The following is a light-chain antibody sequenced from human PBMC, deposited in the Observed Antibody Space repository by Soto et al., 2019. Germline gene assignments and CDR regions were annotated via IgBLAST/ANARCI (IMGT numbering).Light chain of an antibody. CDR3: QQSCSTPPWT. CDR1: QSISSY. J-gene: IGKJ1*01. CDR2: AAS. V-gene: IGKV1-39*01. Sequence: DIQMTQSPSSLSASVGDRVTITCRASQSISSYLHWYQQKPGKAPKLLIYAASSLQSGVPSRFSGSGSGTDFTLTISSLQPEDFATYYCQQSCSTPPWTFGQGTKVEIK.